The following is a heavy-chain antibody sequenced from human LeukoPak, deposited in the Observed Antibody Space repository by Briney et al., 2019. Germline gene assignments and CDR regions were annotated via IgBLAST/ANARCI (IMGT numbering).Heavy chain of an antibody. CDR1: GGSLSSYY. J-gene: IGHJ3*02. Sequence: SETLSLTCTVSGGSLSSYYWSWIRHPPGKGLEWIGYIYYSGSTNYTPSLKSRVTISVDTSKNQFSLKLSSVTAADTAVYYCARVGATMIVVPWAALDIWGQGTMVTVSS. V-gene: IGHV4-59*01. D-gene: IGHD3-22*01. CDR3: ARVGATMIVVPWAALDI. CDR2: IYYSGST.